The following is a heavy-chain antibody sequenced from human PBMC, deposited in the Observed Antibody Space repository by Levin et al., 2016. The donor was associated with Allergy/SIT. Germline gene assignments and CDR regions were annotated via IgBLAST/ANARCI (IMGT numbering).Heavy chain of an antibody. CDR3: ARGSPTRIYYGSGGNWFDP. CDR2: IYTSGST. Sequence: SETLSLTCTVSGGSISSGSYYWSWIRQPAGKGLEWIGRIYTSGSTNYNPSLKSRVTISVDTSKNQFSLKLSSVTAADTAVYYCARGSPTRIYYGSGGNWFDPWGQGTLVTVSS. V-gene: IGHV4-61*02. J-gene: IGHJ5*02. D-gene: IGHD3-10*01. CDR1: GGSISSGSYY.